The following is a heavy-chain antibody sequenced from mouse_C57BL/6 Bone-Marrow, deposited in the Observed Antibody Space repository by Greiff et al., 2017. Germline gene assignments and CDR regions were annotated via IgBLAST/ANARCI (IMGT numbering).Heavy chain of an antibody. CDR3: ARPYDGYFDY. CDR2: IYPGDGDT. J-gene: IGHJ2*01. D-gene: IGHD2-3*01. Sequence: QVQLKQSGPELVKPGASVKISCKASGYAFSSSWMNWVKQRPGKGLEWIGRIYPGDGDTKYNGKFKGKATLTADKSASTAYMQLSSLTSEDSAVYFCARPYDGYFDYWGQGTTLTVSS. CDR1: GYAFSSSW. V-gene: IGHV1-82*01.